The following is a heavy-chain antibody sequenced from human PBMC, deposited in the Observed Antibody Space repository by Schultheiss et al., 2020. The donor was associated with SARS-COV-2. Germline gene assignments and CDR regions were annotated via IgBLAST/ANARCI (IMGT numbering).Heavy chain of an antibody. CDR2: INPNSGGT. D-gene: IGHD5-24*01. Sequence: ASVKVSCKASGYTFTGYYMYWVRQAAGQGLEWMGWINPNSGGTNYAQKFQGWVTMTRDTSISTAYMELSSLRSEDTAVYYCATRSTMGYYYMDVWGKGTTVTVSS. CDR3: ATRSTMGYYYMDV. J-gene: IGHJ6*03. CDR1: GYTFTGYY. V-gene: IGHV1-2*04.